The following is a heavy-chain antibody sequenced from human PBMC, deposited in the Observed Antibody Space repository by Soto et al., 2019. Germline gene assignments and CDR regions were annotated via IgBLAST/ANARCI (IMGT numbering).Heavy chain of an antibody. CDR3: AKLTGYPNHYFDY. D-gene: IGHD5-18*01. J-gene: IGHJ4*02. V-gene: IGHV3-23*01. CDR2: ISGSGGST. Sequence: GGSLRLSCAASGFTFSSYAMSWVRQAPGRGLEWVSAISGSGGSTYYADSVKGRFTISRDNSKNRLYLQMNSLRAEDTVVYYCAKLTGYPNHYFDYWGQGTLVTVSS. CDR1: GFTFSSYA.